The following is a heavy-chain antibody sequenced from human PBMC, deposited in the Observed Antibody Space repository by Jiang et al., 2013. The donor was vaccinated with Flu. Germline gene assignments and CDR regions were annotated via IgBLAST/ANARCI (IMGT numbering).Heavy chain of an antibody. CDR3: ARHQGSSSWFYYYGMDV. J-gene: IGHJ6*02. D-gene: IGHD6-13*01. V-gene: IGHV4-34*01. CDR1: GGSFSGYY. CDR2: INHSGST. Sequence: LLKPSETLSLTCAVYGGSFSGYYWSWIRQPPGKGLEWIGEINHSGSTNYNPSLKSRVTISVDTSKNQFSLKLSSVTAADTAVYYCARHQGSSSWFYYYGMDVWGQGTTVTVSS.